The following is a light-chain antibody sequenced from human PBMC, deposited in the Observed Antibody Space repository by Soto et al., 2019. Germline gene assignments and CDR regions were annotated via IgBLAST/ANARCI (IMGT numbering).Light chain of an antibody. CDR2: GAA. CDR1: QSVFSS. V-gene: IGKV3-11*01. CDR3: QQRSNWPWT. J-gene: IGKJ1*01. Sequence: ETVMTQSPATLSVSPGERATLSCRASQSVFSSLAWYQHKPGQAPRLLIYGAATRATGIPARFSGSGSGTDYTLTITNLEPEDFAIYYCQQRSNWPWTFGQGTKVDIK.